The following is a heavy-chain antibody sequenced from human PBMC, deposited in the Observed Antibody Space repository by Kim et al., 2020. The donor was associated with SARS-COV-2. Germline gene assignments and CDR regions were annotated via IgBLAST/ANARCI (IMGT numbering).Heavy chain of an antibody. J-gene: IGHJ6*04. D-gene: IGHD3-10*01. CDR2: IYYSGST. Sequence: SETLSLTCTVSGGSISSSSYYWGWIRQPPGKGLEWIGSIYYSGSTYYNPSLKGRVTISVDTSKNQFSLKLSSVTAADTAVYYCARAHITMVRGVITGGMDIWGEGTTGTVSS. V-gene: IGHV4-39*07. CDR3: ARAHITMVRGVITGGMDI. CDR1: GGSISSSSYY.